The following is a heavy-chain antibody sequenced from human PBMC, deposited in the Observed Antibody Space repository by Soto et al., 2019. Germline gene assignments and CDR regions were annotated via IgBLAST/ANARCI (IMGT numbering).Heavy chain of an antibody. CDR2: ISYDGSNK. CDR3: AHLAGLSNTDDY. J-gene: IGHJ4*02. D-gene: IGHD5-18*01. Sequence: GGSLRLSCAASGITFSSYALHWVRQAPGKGLEWVAVISYDGSNKFYVDSVKGRFTISRDNSKNTLYLQMNSPRTEDTAVYYCAHLAGLSNTDDYWGQGTLVTVSS. CDR1: GITFSSYA. V-gene: IGHV3-30-3*01.